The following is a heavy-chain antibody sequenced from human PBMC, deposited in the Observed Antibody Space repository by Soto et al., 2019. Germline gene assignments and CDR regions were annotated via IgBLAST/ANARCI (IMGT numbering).Heavy chain of an antibody. CDR1: GGSISSSSYY. D-gene: IGHD3-3*01. J-gene: IGHJ5*02. V-gene: IGHV4-39*01. CDR3: ARLGGDFWSGYYADH. CDR2: IYYSGST. Sequence: QLQLQESGPGLVKPSETLSLTCTVSGGSISSSSYYWGWIRQPPGKGLEWIGRIYYSGSTLYNPSLKSRVTIAVDTSKKQFSLRVSSVTAADTAVYYCARLGGDFWSGYYADHWGQGTLVTVSS.